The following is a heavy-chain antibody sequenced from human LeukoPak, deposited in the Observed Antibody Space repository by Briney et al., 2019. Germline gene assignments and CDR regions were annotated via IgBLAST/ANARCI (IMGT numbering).Heavy chain of an antibody. J-gene: IGHJ4*02. CDR3: ATLEPEPGDFGGLAY. CDR2: FDSEEYDT. CDR1: GYTLTALA. V-gene: IGHV1-24*01. D-gene: IGHD4-17*01. Sequence: GASVMVSCKVSGYTLTALALHWVRQAPGKGFEWIGGFDSEEYDTIYAQKFQGRVTMTEDTSTDTAYMELSSLYFEDTAVYYCATLEPEPGDFGGLAYWGQGTLVTVSS.